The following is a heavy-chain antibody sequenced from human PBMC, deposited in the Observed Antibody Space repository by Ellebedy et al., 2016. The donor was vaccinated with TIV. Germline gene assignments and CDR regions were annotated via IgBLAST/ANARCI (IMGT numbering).Heavy chain of an antibody. V-gene: IGHV4-59*02. J-gene: IGHJ6*02. Sequence: SETLSLXXTVSGGSVSRFSWTWIRQVPGKGLEWIGYFFFSGDTEYNPSFKSRVTMSVDTSKNLFFLNMTSMTAADTAIYYRVRFDYDVEGYYGLDVWGQGTTVIVS. CDR1: GGSVSRFS. CDR2: FFFSGDT. D-gene: IGHD3-16*01. CDR3: VRFDYDVEGYYGLDV.